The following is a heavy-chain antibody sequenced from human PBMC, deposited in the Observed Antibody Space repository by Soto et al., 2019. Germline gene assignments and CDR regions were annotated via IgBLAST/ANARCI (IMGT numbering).Heavy chain of an antibody. CDR2: ILYSGTT. J-gene: IGHJ5*02. CDR3: SNRVTDAPT. V-gene: IGHV4-4*02. D-gene: IGHD3-10*01. Sequence: QVQVQESGPGLVRPSGTLSLTCAVSGGSISSGWWTWVRQPPGKGLEWIGEILYSGTTHYNSSLNSRVSISIDKSKKQFSLNLSSVTAADTAVYYCSNRVTDAPTWGQGTLVTVSS. CDR1: GGSISSGW.